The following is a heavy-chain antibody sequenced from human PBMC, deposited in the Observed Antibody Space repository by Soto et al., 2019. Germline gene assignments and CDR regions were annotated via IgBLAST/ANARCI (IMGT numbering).Heavy chain of an antibody. V-gene: IGHV1-2*02. CDR1: GYTFTGYY. J-gene: IGHJ6*02. CDR3: ERDRGDYSNYYDYGMVV. Sequence: ASVKVSCKASGYTFTGYYMHWVRQAPGQGLEWMGWINPNSGGTNYAQKFQGRVTMTRDTSISTAYMELSRLRSDDTAVYYCERDRGDYSNYYDYGMVVWGQGTTVTVSS. D-gene: IGHD4-4*01. CDR2: INPNSGGT.